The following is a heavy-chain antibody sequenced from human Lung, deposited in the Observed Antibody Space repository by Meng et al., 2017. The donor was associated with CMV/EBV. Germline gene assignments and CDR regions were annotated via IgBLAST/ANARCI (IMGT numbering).Heavy chain of an antibody. D-gene: IGHD3-10*01. CDR2: INPNSGGT. Sequence: ASVXVSXKASGYTFTGYYMHWVRQAPGQGLEWMGWINPNSGGTNYAQKFQGRVTMTRDTSISTAYMELSRLRSDDTAVYYCARDFFGELLGWFDPWGQGTXVNGAS. CDR3: ARDFFGELLGWFDP. J-gene: IGHJ5*02. V-gene: IGHV1-2*02. CDR1: GYTFTGYY.